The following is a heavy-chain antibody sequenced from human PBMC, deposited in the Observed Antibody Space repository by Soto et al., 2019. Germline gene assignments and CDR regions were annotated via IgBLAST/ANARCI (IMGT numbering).Heavy chain of an antibody. Sequence: PGGYLTLSCVASGFRFSDFVMHWVRQAPGKGLEWVAPISYDSSNPYYADSVKGRFTISSDNPRNTLYLEMTSLRPEDTALYYCAKQGKCFHGLGSPYFVSCGQG. V-gene: IGHV3-30*18. CDR3: AKQGKCFHGLGSPYFVS. CDR1: GFRFSDFV. D-gene: IGHD3-10*01. J-gene: IGHJ4*02. CDR2: ISYDSSNP.